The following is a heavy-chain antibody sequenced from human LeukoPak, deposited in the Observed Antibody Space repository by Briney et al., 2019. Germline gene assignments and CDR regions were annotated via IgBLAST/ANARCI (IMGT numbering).Heavy chain of an antibody. CDR2: ISSDGSNK. D-gene: IGHD6-13*01. V-gene: IGHV3-30*18. CDR3: AKDGTFDY. CDR1: GFTFSNYG. J-gene: IGHJ4*02. Sequence: GGSLRLSCAASGFTFSNYGMQWVRQAPGKGLEWVAVISSDGSNKYYADSVRGRFTISRDNSKNTLYLQMNSLRAEDTAVYYCAKDGTFDYWGQGTLVTVSS.